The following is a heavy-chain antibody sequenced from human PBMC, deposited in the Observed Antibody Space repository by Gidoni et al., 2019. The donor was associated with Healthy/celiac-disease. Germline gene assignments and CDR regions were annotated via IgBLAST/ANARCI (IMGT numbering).Heavy chain of an antibody. V-gene: IGHV1-24*01. J-gene: IGHJ3*02. CDR1: GYTLTALS. Sequence: QVQLVQSGAEVKKPGASVKVSCKVSGYTLTALSMHWVRQAPGKGLEWMGGFDPEDGETIYAQKFQGRVTMTEDTSTDTAYMELSSLRSEDTAVYYCATSVVVVAAIPGLVNDAFDIWGQGTMVTVSS. D-gene: IGHD2-15*01. CDR3: ATSVVVVAAIPGLVNDAFDI. CDR2: FDPEDGET.